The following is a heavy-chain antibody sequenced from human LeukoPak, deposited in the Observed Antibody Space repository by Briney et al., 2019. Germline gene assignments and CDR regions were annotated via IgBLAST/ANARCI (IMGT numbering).Heavy chain of an antibody. D-gene: IGHD4-17*01. CDR2: MNPNSANT. CDR1: GYSFISYD. CDR3: AARRSVTRVWYFDL. J-gene: IGHJ2*01. Sequence: ASVKVSCKASGYSFISYDINWVRQAPGPGHEWMGCMNPNSANTGYAQTFQGRVTLTRNTSIHTAYMELSSLRSEDTAVYYCAARRSVTRVWYFDLWGRGTLVTVSS. V-gene: IGHV1-8*01.